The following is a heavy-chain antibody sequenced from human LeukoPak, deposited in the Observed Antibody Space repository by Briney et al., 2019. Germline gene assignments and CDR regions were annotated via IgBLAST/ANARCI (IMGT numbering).Heavy chain of an antibody. Sequence: GGSLRLSCAASGFTFSSYAMNWVRQAPGKGLEWVAVISYDGSNKYSAASVKGRFTISRDNSKNTLFLQMTSLRAEDTAVYYCARDTVWNGYYSLYYFDYWGQGTLVTVSS. CDR3: ARDTVWNGYYSLYYFDY. V-gene: IGHV3-30-3*01. J-gene: IGHJ4*02. CDR2: ISYDGSNK. CDR1: GFTFSSYA. D-gene: IGHD3-3*01.